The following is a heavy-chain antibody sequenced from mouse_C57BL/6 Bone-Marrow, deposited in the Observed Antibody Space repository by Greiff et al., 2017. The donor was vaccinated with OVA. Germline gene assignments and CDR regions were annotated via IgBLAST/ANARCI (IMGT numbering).Heavy chain of an antibody. CDR2: IRSKSNNYAT. CDR3: VRHDVYWYFDV. Sequence: DVKLVESGGGLVQPKGSLKLSCAASGFSFNTYAMNWVRQAPGKGLEWVARIRSKSNNYATYYADSVKDRFTISRDDSESILYLQMNNLKTEDTAMYYCVRHDVYWYFDVWGTGTTVTVSS. J-gene: IGHJ1*03. V-gene: IGHV10-1*01. CDR1: GFSFNTYA. D-gene: IGHD2-3*01.